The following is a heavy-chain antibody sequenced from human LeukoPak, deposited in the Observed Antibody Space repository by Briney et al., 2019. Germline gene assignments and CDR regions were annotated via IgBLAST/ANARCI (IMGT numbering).Heavy chain of an antibody. J-gene: IGHJ5*02. CDR3: AKDQTYDFWSGYLNWFDP. CDR2: ISWNSGSI. V-gene: IGHV3-9*03. D-gene: IGHD3-3*01. CDR1: GFTFDDYA. Sequence: SLRLSCAASGFTFDDYAMHWVRQAPGKGLEWVSGISWNSGSIGYADSVKGRFTISRDNAKNSLYLQMNSLRAEDMALYYCAKDQTYDFWSGYLNWFDPWGQGTLVTVSS.